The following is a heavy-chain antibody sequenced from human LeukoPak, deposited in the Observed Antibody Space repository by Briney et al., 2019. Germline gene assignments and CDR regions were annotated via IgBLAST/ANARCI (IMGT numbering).Heavy chain of an antibody. V-gene: IGHV4-34*01. Sequence: SSETLSLTCAVYGGSFSGYYWGWIRQPPGKGLEWIGEINHSGSTNYNPSLKSRVTISVDTSKNQFSLKLSSVTAADTAVYYCARVTAYGGNSAAFDIWGQGTMVTVSS. CDR3: ARVTAYGGNSAAFDI. J-gene: IGHJ3*02. D-gene: IGHD4-23*01. CDR2: INHSGST. CDR1: GGSFSGYY.